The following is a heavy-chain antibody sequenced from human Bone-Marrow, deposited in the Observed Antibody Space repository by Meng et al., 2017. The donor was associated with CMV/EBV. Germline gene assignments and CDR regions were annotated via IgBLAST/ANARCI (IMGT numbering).Heavy chain of an antibody. D-gene: IGHD3-3*01. CDR2: INSDGSST. J-gene: IGHJ4*02. CDR3: ARGTTYYDFWSGYYTFDY. V-gene: IGHV3-74*01. CDR1: GFTFSSYW. Sequence: GESLKISCAASGFTFSSYWMHWVRQAPGKGLVWVSRINSDGSSTSYADSVKGRFTISRDNAKNTLYLQMNSLRAEDTAVYYCARGTTYYDFWSGYYTFDYWGQGPRVTSSS.